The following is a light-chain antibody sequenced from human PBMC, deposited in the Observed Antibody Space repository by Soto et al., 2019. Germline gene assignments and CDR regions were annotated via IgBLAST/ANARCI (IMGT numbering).Light chain of an antibody. Sequence: EIVMTQSPATLSVSPGERATLSCRASQSVSSNLAWYQQKPGQAPRLLIYGASTRATGIPARFSGSGSGTEYTLTISSLQSEDFAVYYCQHYNNWPRTXGXX. CDR2: GAS. CDR3: QHYNNWPRT. CDR1: QSVSSN. V-gene: IGKV3-15*01. J-gene: IGKJ1*01.